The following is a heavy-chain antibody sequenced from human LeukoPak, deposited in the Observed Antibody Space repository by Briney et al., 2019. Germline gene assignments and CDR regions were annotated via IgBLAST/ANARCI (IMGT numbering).Heavy chain of an antibody. Sequence: GGSLRLSCAASGFTFSSYSMNWVRQAPGKGLEWVSSISSSSSYIYYADSVKGRFTISRDNAKNSLYLQMNSLRAEDMAVYYCARWVTMVRGATGYYFDYWGQGTLVTVSS. D-gene: IGHD3-10*01. CDR1: GFTFSSYS. CDR2: ISSSSSYI. V-gene: IGHV3-21*01. CDR3: ARWVTMVRGATGYYFDY. J-gene: IGHJ4*02.